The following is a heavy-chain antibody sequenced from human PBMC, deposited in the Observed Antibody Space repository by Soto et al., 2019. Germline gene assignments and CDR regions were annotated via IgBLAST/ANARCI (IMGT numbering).Heavy chain of an antibody. D-gene: IGHD6-6*01. V-gene: IGHV1-2*04. Sequence: ASVKVSCKASGYTFTGYYMHWVRQAPGQGLEWMGWINPNSGGTNYAQKFQGWVTMTRDTSISTAHMELSRLRSDDTAVYYCARDDTGSSSPQYFQHWGQGTLVTVSS. CDR1: GYTFTGYY. CDR3: ARDDTGSSSPQYFQH. CDR2: INPNSGGT. J-gene: IGHJ1*01.